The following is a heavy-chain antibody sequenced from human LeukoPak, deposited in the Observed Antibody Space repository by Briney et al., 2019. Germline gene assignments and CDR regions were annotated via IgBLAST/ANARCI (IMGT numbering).Heavy chain of an antibody. V-gene: IGHV3-7*01. CDR2: IKQDGSEE. Sequence: GGSLRLSCAASGFTFSSYWMSWVRQAPGKGLEWVANIKQDGSEEYYVDSVKGRFTISRDNAKNSLYLQMNSLRAEDTAVYYCARDPTSGSYPDYWAREPWSPSPQ. CDR3: ARDPTSGSYPDY. CDR1: GFTFSSYW. D-gene: IGHD1-26*01. J-gene: IGHJ4*02.